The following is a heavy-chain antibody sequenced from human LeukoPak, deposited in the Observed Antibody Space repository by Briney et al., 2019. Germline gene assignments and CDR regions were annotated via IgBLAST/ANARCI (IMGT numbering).Heavy chain of an antibody. CDR2: IYYSGST. CDR3: ARCHSGYDGYYYYYMDV. Sequence: PSETLSLTCTVSGGSISSSNYYWGWIRQPPGKGPEWIGSIYYSGSTYYNPSLKSRVNISVDTSKNQFSLKLSSVTAADTAVYYCARCHSGYDGYYYYYMDVWGKGTTVTISS. J-gene: IGHJ6*03. V-gene: IGHV4-39*07. CDR1: GGSISSSNYY. D-gene: IGHD5-12*01.